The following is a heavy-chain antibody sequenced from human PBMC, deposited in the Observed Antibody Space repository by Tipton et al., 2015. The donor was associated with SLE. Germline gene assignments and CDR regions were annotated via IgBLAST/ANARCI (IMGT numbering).Heavy chain of an antibody. CDR3: AKEGPEILGWLH. D-gene: IGHD3-16*01. Sequence: TLSLTCAVYGGSFNDYYWNWIRQSPGKGLEWIGSIYYSGSTYYNPSLKSRVTISLDTSKNQFSMELRSLRSDDTAVYYCAKEGPEILGWLHWGQGTPVTVSS. CDR1: GGSFNDYY. CDR2: IYYSGST. J-gene: IGHJ4*02. V-gene: IGHV4-34*01.